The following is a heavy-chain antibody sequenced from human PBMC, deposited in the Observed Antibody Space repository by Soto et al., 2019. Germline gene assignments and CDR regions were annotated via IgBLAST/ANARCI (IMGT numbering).Heavy chain of an antibody. CDR2: IRAYNGNT. CDR1: GYTFTSYG. Sequence: ASVKVSCKASGYTFTSYGISWVRQAPGQGLEWMGWIRAYNGNTNYAQKLQGRVTMTTDTSTSTAYMELRSLRSDDTAVYYCAREVWYDSSGYHHPLDYWGQGTLVTVSS. V-gene: IGHV1-18*01. D-gene: IGHD3-22*01. CDR3: AREVWYDSSGYHHPLDY. J-gene: IGHJ4*02.